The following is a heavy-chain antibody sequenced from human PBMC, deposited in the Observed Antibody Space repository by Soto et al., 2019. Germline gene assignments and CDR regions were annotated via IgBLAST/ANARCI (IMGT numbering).Heavy chain of an antibody. CDR3: AKGGYTFAYE. J-gene: IGHJ4*02. CDR1: GFSFSTSS. V-gene: IGHV3-23*01. CDR2: ISPSASDT. D-gene: IGHD5-18*01. Sequence: PGGSLRLSCAASGFSFSTSSMAWVRQPPGKGLEWVSAISPSASDTLYADSVKGRFTISRDNSQNTLFLQMTSLRADDTAVDYCAKGGYTFAYEWGQGALVTVSS.